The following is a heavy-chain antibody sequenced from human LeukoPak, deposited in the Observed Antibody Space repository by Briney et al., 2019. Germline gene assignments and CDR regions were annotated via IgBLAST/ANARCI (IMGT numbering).Heavy chain of an antibody. CDR1: GGSIRSYY. J-gene: IGHJ5*02. Sequence: SETLSLTCTVSGGSIRSYYWSWIRQPPGKGLEWIGYIYYSGSTNYNPSLKSRVTISVDTSKNQFSLKLSSVTAADTAVYYCARFLSSGWYRWFDPWGQGTLVTVSS. CDR2: IYYSGST. D-gene: IGHD6-19*01. V-gene: IGHV4-59*12. CDR3: ARFLSSGWYRWFDP.